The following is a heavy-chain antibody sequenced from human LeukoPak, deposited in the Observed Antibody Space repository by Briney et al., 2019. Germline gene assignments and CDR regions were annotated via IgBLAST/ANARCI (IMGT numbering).Heavy chain of an antibody. D-gene: IGHD3-22*01. J-gene: IGHJ5*02. Sequence: PSETLSLTCTVSGGSISSSYWSWIRQSPGKGLEWIGYIHGRGSTHFDPYLKSRVTISVDTSKNQFSLRLNSVTAADTAVYYCARSYDSSGYYIGNWFDPWGQGTLVTVSS. V-gene: IGHV4-59*12. CDR1: GGSISSSY. CDR2: IHGRGST. CDR3: ARSYDSSGYYIGNWFDP.